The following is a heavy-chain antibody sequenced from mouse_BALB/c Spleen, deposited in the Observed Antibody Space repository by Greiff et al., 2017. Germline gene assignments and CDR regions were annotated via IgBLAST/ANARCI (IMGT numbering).Heavy chain of an antibody. CDR2: ISSGSSTI. CDR3: AIGNYLDY. J-gene: IGHJ2*01. Sequence: EVQVVESGGGLVQPGGSRKLSCAASGFTFSSFGMHWVRQAPEKGLEWVAYISSGSSTIYYADTVKGRFTISRDNPKNTLFLQMTSLRSEDTAMYYCAIGNYLDYWGQGTTLTVSS. CDR1: GFTFSSFG. D-gene: IGHD1-1*01. V-gene: IGHV5-17*02.